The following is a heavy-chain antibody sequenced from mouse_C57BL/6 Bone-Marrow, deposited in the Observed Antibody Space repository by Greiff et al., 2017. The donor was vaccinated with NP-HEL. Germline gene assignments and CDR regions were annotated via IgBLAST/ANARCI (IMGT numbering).Heavy chain of an antibody. CDR2: IYPRDGST. J-gene: IGHJ2*01. Sequence: VQRVESGPELVKPGASVKLSCKASGYTFTSYDINWVKQRPGQGLEWIGWIYPRDGSTKYNEKFKGKATLTVDTSSSTAYMELHSLTSEDSAVYFCASGSYYFDYWGQGTTLTVSS. CDR3: ASGSYYFDY. V-gene: IGHV1-85*01. CDR1: GYTFTSYD.